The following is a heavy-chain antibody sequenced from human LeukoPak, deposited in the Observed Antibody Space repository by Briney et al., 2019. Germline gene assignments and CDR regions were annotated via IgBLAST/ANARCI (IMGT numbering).Heavy chain of an antibody. D-gene: IGHD4-11*01. Sequence: SETLSLTCTVSGGSINSGSYYWSWIRQPAGRGLEWIGRIYTSGTTNYNPSLKSRVAISLDTSKNQFSLNLDSVTAADTAVYYCARVLRNDYGNSAIDFWGQGTLVTVSS. CDR1: GGSINSGSYY. CDR2: IYTSGTT. CDR3: ARVLRNDYGNSAIDF. V-gene: IGHV4-61*02. J-gene: IGHJ4*02.